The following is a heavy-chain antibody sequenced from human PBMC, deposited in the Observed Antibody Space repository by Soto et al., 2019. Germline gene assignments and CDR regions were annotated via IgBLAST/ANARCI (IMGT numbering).Heavy chain of an antibody. D-gene: IGHD6-13*01. CDR1: GFTFSSYG. V-gene: IGHV3-33*01. Sequence: GGSLRLSCAASGFTFSSYGMHWVRQAPGKGLEWVAVIWYDGSNKYYADSVKGRFTISRDNSKNTLYLQMNSLRAEDTAVYYCARDPAPAAAGTGYYYYYGMDVWGQGTTVTVSS. J-gene: IGHJ6*02. CDR2: IWYDGSNK. CDR3: ARDPAPAAAGTGYYYYYGMDV.